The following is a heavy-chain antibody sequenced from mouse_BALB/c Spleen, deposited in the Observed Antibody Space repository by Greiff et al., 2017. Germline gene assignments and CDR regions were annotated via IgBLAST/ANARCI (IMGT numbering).Heavy chain of an antibody. CDR2: IDPANGTT. V-gene: IGHV14-3*02. CDR1: GFNITDTY. CDR3: GGQGLSIAMDY. J-gene: IGHJ4*01. Sequence: EVQLQQSGAELVKPAASVSLSCTASGFNITDTYMHWVQQRPEQGLEWIGWIDPANGTTKYDPHFQGKATITADTTSHTDYLLISSMTSEDATDYYGGGQGLSIAMDYWGQGTSVTVSS.